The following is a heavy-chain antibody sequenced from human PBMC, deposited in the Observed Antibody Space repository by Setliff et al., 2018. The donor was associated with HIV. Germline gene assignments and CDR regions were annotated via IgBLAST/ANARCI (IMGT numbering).Heavy chain of an antibody. CDR3: ARVRSSGWCFDY. CDR1: GSTFSSYA. V-gene: IGHV1-3*01. D-gene: IGHD6-19*01. Sequence: ASVKVSCKASGSTFSSYAMHWVRQAPGQRLEWMGWINAGNGNTKYSQKFQGRVTITADESTSTAYMELSSLRSEDTAVYYCARVRSSGWCFDYWGQGTLVTV. CDR2: INAGNGNT. J-gene: IGHJ4*02.